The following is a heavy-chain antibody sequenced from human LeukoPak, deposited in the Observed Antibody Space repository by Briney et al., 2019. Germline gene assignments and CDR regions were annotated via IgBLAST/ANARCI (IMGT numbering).Heavy chain of an antibody. V-gene: IGHV3-30*02. CDR3: AKDQWLVLDY. D-gene: IGHD6-19*01. CDR1: GFTFGSYG. J-gene: IGHJ4*02. Sequence: GGSLRLSCAASGFTFGSYGMHWVRQAPCKGLEWVAFIRYDGSNNYYADSVKGRFTISRDNSKNTLYLQMNSLRAEDTAVYSCAKDQWLVLDYWGQGTLVTVSS. CDR2: IRYDGSNN.